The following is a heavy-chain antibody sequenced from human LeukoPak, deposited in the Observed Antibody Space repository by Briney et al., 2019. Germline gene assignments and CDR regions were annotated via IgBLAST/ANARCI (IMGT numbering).Heavy chain of an antibody. J-gene: IGHJ5*02. D-gene: IGHD6-19*01. CDR3: AREGTFYSSGSFFDP. Sequence: PSETLSLTCTVSGGSISSYYWSWIRQPPGKGLEWIGYIYYSGSTNYNPSLKSRVTISVDTSKNQFSLKLSSVTAADTAVYYCAREGTFYSSGSFFDPWGQGTLVTVSS. V-gene: IGHV4-59*01. CDR2: IYYSGST. CDR1: GGSISSYY.